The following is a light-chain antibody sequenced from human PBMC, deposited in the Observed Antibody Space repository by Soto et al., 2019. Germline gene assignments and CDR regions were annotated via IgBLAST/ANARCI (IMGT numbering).Light chain of an antibody. Sequence: QSALTQPASVSGSPGQWITISCTGTGSDVGAYNYVSWLQQHPGKAPKLMIYDVSNRPSGVSNRLSGSKSGNTASLTISGLQVEDEADYYCKSYTSSTTYVFGTGTKVTVL. CDR1: GSDVGAYNY. CDR3: KSYTSSTTYV. J-gene: IGLJ1*01. V-gene: IGLV2-14*01. CDR2: DVS.